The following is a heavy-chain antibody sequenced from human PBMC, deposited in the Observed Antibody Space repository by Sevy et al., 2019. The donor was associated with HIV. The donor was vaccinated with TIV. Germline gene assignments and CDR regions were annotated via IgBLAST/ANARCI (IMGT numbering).Heavy chain of an antibody. CDR2: ISSSSYI. D-gene: IGHD4-17*01. V-gene: IGHV3-21*01. Sequence: GGSLRLSCAASGFTFSSYSMNWVRQAPGKGLEWVSSISSSSYIYYADSVKGRFTISRDNAKNSLYLQMNSLRAEDTAVYYCARVLRPAGYGDVYYYYGMDVWGQGTTVTVSS. CDR1: GFTFSSYS. CDR3: ARVLRPAGYGDVYYYYGMDV. J-gene: IGHJ6*02.